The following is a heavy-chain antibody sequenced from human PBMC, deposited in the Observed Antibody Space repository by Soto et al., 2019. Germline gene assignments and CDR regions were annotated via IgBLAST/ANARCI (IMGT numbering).Heavy chain of an antibody. J-gene: IGHJ3*02. CDR1: GFTFSSYA. CDR3: ARTPPLYYDSSGDGYDAFDI. Sequence: GGSLRLSCAASGFTFSSYAMSWVRQAPGKGLEWVSAISGSGGSTYYADSVKGRFTISRDNSKNTLYLQMNSLRAEDTAVYDGARTPPLYYDSSGDGYDAFDIWGQGTMVTVSS. V-gene: IGHV3-23*01. CDR2: ISGSGGST. D-gene: IGHD3-22*01.